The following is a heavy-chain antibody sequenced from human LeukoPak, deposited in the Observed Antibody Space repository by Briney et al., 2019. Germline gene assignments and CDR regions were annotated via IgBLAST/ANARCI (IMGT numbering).Heavy chain of an antibody. V-gene: IGHV4-39*07. J-gene: IGHJ6*02. CDR2: IYYSGST. CDR1: GGSISSSSYY. CDR3: ARGEWFVELAYYYYGMDV. D-gene: IGHD3-10*01. Sequence: SETLSLTCTVSGGSISSSSYYWGWIRQPPGKGLEWIGSIYYSGSTYYNPSLKSRVTISVDTSKNQFSLKLSSVTAADTAVYYCARGEWFVELAYYYYGMDVWGQGTTVTVSS.